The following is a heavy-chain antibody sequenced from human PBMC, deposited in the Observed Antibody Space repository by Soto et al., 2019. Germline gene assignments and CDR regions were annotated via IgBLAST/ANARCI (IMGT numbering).Heavy chain of an antibody. D-gene: IGHD3-22*01. CDR2: INPSGGST. CDR3: AGRYLINYYDSGVYAY. CDR1: GYTFTSYY. J-gene: IGHJ4*02. Sequence: ASVKVSCKASGYTFTSYYMHWLRQAPGQGLERMGIINPSGGSTSYAQKFQGRVTMTRDTSTSTVYMELSSLRSEDTAVYYCAGRYLINYYDSGVYAYWGREPLDTVSS. V-gene: IGHV1-46*01.